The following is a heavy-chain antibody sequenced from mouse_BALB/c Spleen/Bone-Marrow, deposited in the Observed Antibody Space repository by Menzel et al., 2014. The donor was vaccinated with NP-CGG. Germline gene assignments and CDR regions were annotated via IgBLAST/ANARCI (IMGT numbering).Heavy chain of an antibody. CDR3: ARSTGTWDY. V-gene: IGHV1-9*01. Sequence: VQLQQSGAELMKPGASVMISCMATGYTFSNYWIEWVKQRPGHGLEWIGEILPGSGSTDYNENFKGKATFTADTSSNTAYMQLSSLTSEDSAVYYCARSTGTWDYWGQGTTLTVSS. CDR1: GYTFSNYW. J-gene: IGHJ2*01. CDR2: ILPGSGST. D-gene: IGHD4-1*02.